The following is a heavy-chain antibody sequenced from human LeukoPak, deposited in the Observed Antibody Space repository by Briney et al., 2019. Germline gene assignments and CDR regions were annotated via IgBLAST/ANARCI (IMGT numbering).Heavy chain of an antibody. CDR2: ISSSSSTI. J-gene: IGHJ4*02. CDR3: ARDFLGGYGVY. CDR1: GFTFSSYS. V-gene: IGHV3-48*01. Sequence: HRGGSLRLSCAASGFTFSSYSMNWVRQAPGKGLEWVSYISSSSSTIYYADSVKGRFTISRDNAKNSLYLQMNSLRAEDTAVYYCARDFLGGYGVYWGQGTLVTVAS. D-gene: IGHD5-12*01.